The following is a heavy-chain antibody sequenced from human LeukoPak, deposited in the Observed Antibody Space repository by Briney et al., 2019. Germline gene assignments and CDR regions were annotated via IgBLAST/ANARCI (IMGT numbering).Heavy chain of an antibody. V-gene: IGHV3-23*01. D-gene: IGHD2-2*01. J-gene: IGHJ5*02. CDR2: ISGSGGST. Sequence: PGGSLRLSCAASGFTFSSYAMSWVRQAPGTGLEWVSAISGSGGSTYYADSVKGRFTISRDNSKNTLYLQMNSLRAEDTAVYYCAKASYCSSTSCYPSNPNWFDPWGQGTLVTVSS. CDR1: GFTFSSYA. CDR3: AKASYCSSTSCYPSNPNWFDP.